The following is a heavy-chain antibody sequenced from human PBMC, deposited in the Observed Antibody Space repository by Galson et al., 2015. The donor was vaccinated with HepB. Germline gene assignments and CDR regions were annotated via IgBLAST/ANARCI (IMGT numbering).Heavy chain of an antibody. Sequence: SLRLSCAASGFTFSSYAMHWVRQAPGKGLEWVAVISYDGSNKYYADSVKGRFTISRDNSKNTLYLQMNSLRAEDTAVYYCGRVPRGGVHLVDYWGQGTLVTVSS. D-gene: IGHD2-21*01. J-gene: IGHJ4*02. V-gene: IGHV3-30-3*01. CDR1: GFTFSSYA. CDR2: ISYDGSNK. CDR3: GRVPRGGVHLVDY.